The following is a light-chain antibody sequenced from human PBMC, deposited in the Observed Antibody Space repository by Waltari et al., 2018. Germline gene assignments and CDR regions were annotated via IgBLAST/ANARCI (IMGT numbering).Light chain of an antibody. CDR3: QSYDSNNQGV. J-gene: IGLJ6*01. Sequence: NFMLTQPHSVSESPGKTVTISCTRSSGSIASNYVQWYQQRPGSAPTTVIYEDHQRPSGVPDRFSGSIDSSSNSASLTISGLKTEDEADYYCQSYDSNNQGVFGSGTKVTVL. CDR1: SGSIASNY. CDR2: EDH. V-gene: IGLV6-57*03.